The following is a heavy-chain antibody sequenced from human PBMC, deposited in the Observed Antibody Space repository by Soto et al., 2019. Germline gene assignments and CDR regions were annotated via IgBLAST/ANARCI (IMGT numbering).Heavy chain of an antibody. CDR1: GGTFSSYA. Sequence: GASVKVSCKASGGTFSSYAISWVRQAPGQGLEWMGGIIPIFGTANYAQKFQGRVTTTADESTSTAYMELSSLRSEDTAVYYCARGRAPHYYYYGMDVWGQGTTVTVSS. V-gene: IGHV1-69*13. J-gene: IGHJ6*02. D-gene: IGHD1-26*01. CDR2: IIPIFGTA. CDR3: ARGRAPHYYYYGMDV.